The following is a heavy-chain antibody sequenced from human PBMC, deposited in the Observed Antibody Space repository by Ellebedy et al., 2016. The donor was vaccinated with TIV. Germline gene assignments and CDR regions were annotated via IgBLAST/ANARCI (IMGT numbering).Heavy chain of an antibody. D-gene: IGHD6-19*01. V-gene: IGHV5-51*01. Sequence: KVSCTGSGYSFTSYWIGWVRQMPGKGLEWMGIIYPGDSDTRYSPSFQGQVTISADKSISTAYLQWSSLKASDTAMYYCARQVAVASRGDYWGQGTLVTVSS. CDR1: GYSFTSYW. J-gene: IGHJ4*02. CDR2: IYPGDSDT. CDR3: ARQVAVASRGDY.